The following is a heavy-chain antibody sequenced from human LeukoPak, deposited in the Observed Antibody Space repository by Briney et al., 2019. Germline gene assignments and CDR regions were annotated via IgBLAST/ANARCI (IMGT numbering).Heavy chain of an antibody. J-gene: IGHJ4*02. V-gene: IGHV1-18*01. Sequence: ASVKVSCKASGYTFTSYGISWVRQAPGQGLVWMGWISAYNGNTNYAQKLQGRVTMTTDTSTSTAYMELRSLRSDDTAVYYCARVATPYSRSPTTVVWGQGTLVTVSS. CDR1: GYTFTSYG. D-gene: IGHD6-6*01. CDR3: ARVATPYSRSPTTVV. CDR2: ISAYNGNT.